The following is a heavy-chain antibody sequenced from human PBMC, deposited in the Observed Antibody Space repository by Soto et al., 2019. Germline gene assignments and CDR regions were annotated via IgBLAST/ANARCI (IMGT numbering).Heavy chain of an antibody. CDR1: GGSISSYY. J-gene: IGHJ4*01. D-gene: IGHD4-17*01. V-gene: IGHV4-59*01. CDR2: IYYSGST. CDR3: ARDRDGDYSY. Sequence: LSLTCTVSGGSISSYYWSWIRQPPGKGLEWIGYIYYSGSTNYNPSLKSRVTISVDTSKNQFSLKLSSVTAADTAVYYCARDRDGDYSYWGQRTLVIVSS.